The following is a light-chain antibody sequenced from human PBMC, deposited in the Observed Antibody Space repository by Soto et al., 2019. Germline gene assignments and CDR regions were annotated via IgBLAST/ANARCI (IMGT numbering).Light chain of an antibody. V-gene: IGKV1-39*01. J-gene: IGKJ1*01. CDR2: GTS. CDR3: QQYGSSGRT. Sequence: DIQMTQSPSSLPASVGDRISITFRASQSISSYLSWYQQKPGKAPKLLIYGTSNLQSGVPSRFSGSGSETGFTLTISRLEPEDFAVYYCQQYGSSGRTFGQGTKVDIK. CDR1: QSISSY.